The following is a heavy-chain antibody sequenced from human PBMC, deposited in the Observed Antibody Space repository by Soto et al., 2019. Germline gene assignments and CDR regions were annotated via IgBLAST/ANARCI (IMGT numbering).Heavy chain of an antibody. V-gene: IGHV3-30-3*01. J-gene: IGHJ4*02. CDR3: ARDPIVGATRYYFDY. CDR1: GFTFSSYA. D-gene: IGHD1-26*01. CDR2: ISYDGSNK. Sequence: SLRLSCAASGFTFSSYAMHWVRQAPGKGLEWVAVISYDGSNKYYADSVKGRFTISRDNSKNTLYLQMNSLRAEDTAVYYCARDPIVGATRYYFDYWGQGTRVTVSS.